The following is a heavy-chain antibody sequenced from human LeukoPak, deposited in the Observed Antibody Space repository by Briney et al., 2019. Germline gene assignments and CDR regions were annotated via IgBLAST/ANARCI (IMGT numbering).Heavy chain of an antibody. J-gene: IGHJ5*02. CDR2: IYHSGST. D-gene: IGHD6-13*01. V-gene: IGHV4-38-2*02. CDR3: ARRRHSSSFWMGFDP. Sequence: SETLSLTCTVSGYSISSGYYWGWIRQPPGKGLEWIGSIYHSGSTNYNPSLKSRVTISVDTSKNQFSLKLSSVTAADTAVYYCARRRHSSSFWMGFDPWGQGTLVTVSS. CDR1: GYSISSGYY.